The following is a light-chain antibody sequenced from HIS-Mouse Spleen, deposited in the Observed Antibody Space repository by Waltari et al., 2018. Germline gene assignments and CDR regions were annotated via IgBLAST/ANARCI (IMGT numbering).Light chain of an antibody. CDR2: DAS. Sequence: DIQMTQSPSSLSASVGDRVTITCQASQDISNYLNWYQQKPGKAPKLLIYDASNLETGVPSRFSGSGSGTDFTFTISSLQLEDIATYYCQQYDNLLGTFGQGTKVEIK. CDR3: QQYDNLLGT. V-gene: IGKV1-33*01. CDR1: QDISNY. J-gene: IGKJ1*01.